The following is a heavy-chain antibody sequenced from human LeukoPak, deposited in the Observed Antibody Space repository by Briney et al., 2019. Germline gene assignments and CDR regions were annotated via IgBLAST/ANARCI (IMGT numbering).Heavy chain of an antibody. Sequence: NPGGSLRLSCAASGFTFSNYWMHWVRQTPGKGLVWVSRIISDGRSTSYADSVKGRFTISRDNAKNTLYLQMNSLRAEDTAVYYCARDGSLPNYWGQGTLVTVSS. CDR3: ARDGSLPNY. V-gene: IGHV3-74*01. J-gene: IGHJ4*02. CDR2: IISDGRST. CDR1: GFTFSNYW.